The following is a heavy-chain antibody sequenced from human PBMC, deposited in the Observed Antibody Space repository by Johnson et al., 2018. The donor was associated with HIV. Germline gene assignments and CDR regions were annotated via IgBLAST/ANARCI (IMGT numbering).Heavy chain of an antibody. CDR3: ARASHLYDYVP. D-gene: IGHD3-16*01. Sequence: EVQLVESGGGLVQPGGSLRLSCAASGFTVSSNYMNWVRQAPGKGLEWVSVLYSGGSTYYADAVKGRFTISRDNSKNSLYPQMNSLRAEDTAVYYCARASHLYDYVPWGQGTMVAVS. CDR1: GFTVSSNY. J-gene: IGHJ3*01. V-gene: IGHV3-66*01. CDR2: LYSGGST.